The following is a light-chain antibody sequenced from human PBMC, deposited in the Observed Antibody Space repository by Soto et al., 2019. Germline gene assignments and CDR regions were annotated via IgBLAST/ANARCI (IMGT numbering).Light chain of an antibody. Sequence: QTVVTQSPSASASLGASVKLTCTLSSGHINYAIAWHQQQPEKGPRYLMKLNSDGSHSKGDGIPDRFSGSSSGAERYLTISCLQSEDEADYYCQTWGTGIWVFGGGTKLTVL. CDR1: SGHINYA. V-gene: IGLV4-69*01. CDR2: LNSDGSH. CDR3: QTWGTGIWV. J-gene: IGLJ3*02.